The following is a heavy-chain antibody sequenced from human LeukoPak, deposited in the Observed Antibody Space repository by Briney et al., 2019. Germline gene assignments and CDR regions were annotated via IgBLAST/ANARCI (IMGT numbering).Heavy chain of an antibody. CDR1: GGSLSGYY. CDR2: INHSGST. Sequence: SETLSLTCAVYGGSLSGYYWSWIRQPPGKGLEWIGEINHSGSTNYNPSLKSRVTISVDTSKNQFSLKLSSVTAADTAVYYCAREALVPAAMRHWFDPWGQGTLVTVSS. J-gene: IGHJ5*02. V-gene: IGHV4-34*01. CDR3: AREALVPAAMRHWFDP. D-gene: IGHD2-2*01.